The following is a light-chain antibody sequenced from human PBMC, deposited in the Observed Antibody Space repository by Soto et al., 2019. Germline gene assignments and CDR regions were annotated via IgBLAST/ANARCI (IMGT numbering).Light chain of an antibody. CDR2: AAS. Sequence: DIQLTLSPSFLSASVGDRVTFTCRASQVISNFLAWYQQKPGEAPKLLIYAASTLQSGVPSRFSGSGSGTEFTLTISSLQPEDSATYYCQQLNNYPLILGEGTKVEIK. V-gene: IGKV1-9*01. J-gene: IGKJ4*01. CDR3: QQLNNYPLI. CDR1: QVISNF.